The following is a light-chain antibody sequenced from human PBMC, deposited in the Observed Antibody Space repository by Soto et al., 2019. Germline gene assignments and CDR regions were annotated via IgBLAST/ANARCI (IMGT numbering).Light chain of an antibody. Sequence: ELVLAQSPGTLSLSPGERAALCCRGSQTVRNNYLAWYQQKPGQAPRLLIYDASSRATGIPDRFSGGGSGTDFTLTISRLEPEDFAVYYCQQFSSYPLTFGGGTKVDIK. J-gene: IGKJ4*01. V-gene: IGKV3-20*01. CDR2: DAS. CDR3: QQFSSYPLT. CDR1: QTVRNNY.